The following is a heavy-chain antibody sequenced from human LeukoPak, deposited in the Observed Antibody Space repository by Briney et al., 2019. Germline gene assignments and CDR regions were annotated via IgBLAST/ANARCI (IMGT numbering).Heavy chain of an antibody. J-gene: IGHJ4*02. CDR2: ISGSGGST. CDR3: AKPSSNPPQAYYFDY. Sequence: QSGGSLRLSCAASGFTFSSYAMSWVRQAPGKGLEWVSAISGSGGSTYYADSVKGRFTISRDNSKNTLYLQMNSLRAEDTAVYYCAKPSSNPPQAYYFDYWGQGTLVTVSS. V-gene: IGHV3-23*01. CDR1: GFTFSSYA.